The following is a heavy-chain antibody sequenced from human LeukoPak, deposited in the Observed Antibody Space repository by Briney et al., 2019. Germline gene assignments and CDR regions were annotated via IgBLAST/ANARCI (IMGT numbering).Heavy chain of an antibody. V-gene: IGHV1-18*01. D-gene: IGHD4-17*01. Sequence: ASVKVSCKASGYTFSTSGLNWVRQAPGQGLEWMGWISVNTGNTNYAQNLQGRVTMTIDTSTSTAYMELRSLRSDDTAVYYCAKLKYGVNSSDYWGQGTLVTVSS. CDR3: AKLKYGVNSSDY. CDR2: ISVNTGNT. CDR1: GYTFSTSG. J-gene: IGHJ4*02.